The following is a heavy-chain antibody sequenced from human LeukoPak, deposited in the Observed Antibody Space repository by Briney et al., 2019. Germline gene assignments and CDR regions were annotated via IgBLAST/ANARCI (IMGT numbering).Heavy chain of an antibody. CDR1: GFTFDDYT. CDR3: AKSPDYYYGMDV. J-gene: IGHJ6*02. V-gene: IGHV3-9*01. Sequence: GGSLRLSCAASGFTFDDYTMHWVRPAPGRGLGWVSGISWNSGSIGYADSVKGRFTISRDNAKNSLYLQMNSLRAEDTALYYCAKSPDYYYGMDVWGQGTTVTVSS. CDR2: ISWNSGSI.